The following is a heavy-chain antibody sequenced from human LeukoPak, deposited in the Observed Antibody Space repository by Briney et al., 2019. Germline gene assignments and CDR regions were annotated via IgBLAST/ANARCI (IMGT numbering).Heavy chain of an antibody. V-gene: IGHV1-18*01. Sequence: ASVKVSCKASGYTFTSYGISWVRQAPGQGLEWMGWISAYNGNTNYAQKLQGRVTMTTDTSTSTAYMELRSLRSDDTAVYYCARVSDDFWSGYLYFDYWGQGTLVTVSS. CDR3: ARVSDDFWSGYLYFDY. D-gene: IGHD3-3*01. J-gene: IGHJ4*02. CDR2: ISAYNGNT. CDR1: GYTFTSYG.